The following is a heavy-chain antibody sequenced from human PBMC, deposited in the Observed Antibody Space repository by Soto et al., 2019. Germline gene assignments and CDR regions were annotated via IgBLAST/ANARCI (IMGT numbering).Heavy chain of an antibody. Sequence: EVQLVESGGGLVQPGGSLRLSCAASGFTFSSYWMSWVRQAPGKGLEWVANIKQDGSEKYYVDSVKGRFTISRDNAKNSLYLQMNSLRAEDTAVYYCARGGRYYDSSGYYYYWGQGTLVTVSS. J-gene: IGHJ4*02. D-gene: IGHD3-22*01. V-gene: IGHV3-7*01. CDR1: GFTFSSYW. CDR3: ARGGRYYDSSGYYYY. CDR2: IKQDGSEK.